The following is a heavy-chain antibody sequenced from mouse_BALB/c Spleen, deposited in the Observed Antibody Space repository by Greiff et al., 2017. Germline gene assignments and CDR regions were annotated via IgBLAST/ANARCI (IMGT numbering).Heavy chain of an antibody. CDR1: GFNIKDTY. Sequence: VQLQQSGAELVKPGASVKLSCTASGFNIKDTYMHWVKQRPEQGLEWIGRIDPANGNTKYDPKFQGKATITADTSSNTAYLQLSSLTSEDTAVYYCARNYGYDVFFDYWGQGTTLTVSS. D-gene: IGHD2-2*01. J-gene: IGHJ2*01. CDR2: IDPANGNT. CDR3: ARNYGYDVFFDY. V-gene: IGHV14-3*02.